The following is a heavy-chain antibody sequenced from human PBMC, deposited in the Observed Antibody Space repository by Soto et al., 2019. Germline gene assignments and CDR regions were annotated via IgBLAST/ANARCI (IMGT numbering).Heavy chain of an antibody. D-gene: IGHD6-6*01. CDR2: ISGSGGST. CDR1: GFTFSSYA. CDR3: AKDGSRGIAARPRWFDP. Sequence: GGSLRLSCAASGFTFSSYAMSWVRQAPGKGLKWVSAISGSGGSTYYADSVKGRFTISRDNSKNTLYLQMNSLRAEDTAVYYCAKDGSRGIAARPRWFDPWGQGTLVTVSS. J-gene: IGHJ5*02. V-gene: IGHV3-23*01.